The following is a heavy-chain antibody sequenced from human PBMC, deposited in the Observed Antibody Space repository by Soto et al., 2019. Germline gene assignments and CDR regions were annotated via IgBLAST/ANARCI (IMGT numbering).Heavy chain of an antibody. CDR1: GFTFSSYA. D-gene: IGHD1-1*01. J-gene: IGHJ5*02. CDR3: ARERLNWNEPRRWFDP. Sequence: QVQLVESGGGVVQPGRSLTLSCAASGFTFSSYAMHWVRQAPGKGLAWVSVISYDGSNKYYADSVKGRFTITRDISKNTLYLQMNSRRAEDTAVYYCARERLNWNEPRRWFDPWGQGTLVTVSS. CDR2: ISYDGSNK. V-gene: IGHV3-30-3*01.